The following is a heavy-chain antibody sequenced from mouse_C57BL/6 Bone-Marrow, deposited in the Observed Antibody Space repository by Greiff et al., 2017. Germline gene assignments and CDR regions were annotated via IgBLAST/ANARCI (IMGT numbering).Heavy chain of an antibody. Sequence: VQLQQSGPVLVKPGASVKMSCKASGYTFTDYYMNWVKQSHGKSLEWIGVINPYNGGTSYNQKFKGKATLTVDKSSSTAYMELNSLTSEDSAVYYCAREGDYYSILAYWGQGTLVTVSA. CDR1: GYTFTDYY. J-gene: IGHJ3*01. V-gene: IGHV1-19*01. CDR3: AREGDYYSILAY. D-gene: IGHD2-5*01. CDR2: INPYNGGT.